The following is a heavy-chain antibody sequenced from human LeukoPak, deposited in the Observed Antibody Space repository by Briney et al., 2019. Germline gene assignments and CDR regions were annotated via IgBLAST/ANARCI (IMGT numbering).Heavy chain of an antibody. CDR3: ARDGWTYYYDSSGPLKGWFDP. CDR2: IIPILGIA. V-gene: IGHV1-69*04. Sequence: SVNVSCKASGGTFSSYAISWVRQAPGQGLERMGRIIPILGIANYAQKFQGRVTITADKSTSTAYMELSSLRSEDTAVYYCARDGWTYYYDSSGPLKGWFDPWGQGTLVTVSS. CDR1: GGTFSSYA. D-gene: IGHD3-22*01. J-gene: IGHJ5*02.